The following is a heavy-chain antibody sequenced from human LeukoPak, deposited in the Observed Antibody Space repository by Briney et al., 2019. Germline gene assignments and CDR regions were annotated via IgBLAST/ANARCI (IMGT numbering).Heavy chain of an antibody. CDR3: ARDLVQLWSKDF. D-gene: IGHD5-18*01. CDR1: GFTFINYW. J-gene: IGHJ4*02. V-gene: IGHV3-7*01. CDR2: IKQDGSEK. Sequence: GGSLRLSCAASGFTFINYWMSWVRQAPGKGLEWVANIKQDGSEKYYADSVKGRFTISRDNAKNSLYLQMNSRRAEDTAVYYCARDLVQLWSKDFWGQGTLVTVSS.